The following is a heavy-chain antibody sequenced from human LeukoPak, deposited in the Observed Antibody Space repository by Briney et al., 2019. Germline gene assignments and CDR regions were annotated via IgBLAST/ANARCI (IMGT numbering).Heavy chain of an antibody. V-gene: IGHV4-34*01. CDR1: GGSFSGYY. Sequence: SETLSLTCAVYGGSFSGYYWSWIRQPPGKGLEWIGEINHSGSTIYNPSLKSRVTITADTSKNQFSLRLNSVTAADTAVYYCARGEYGLGSYIDYWGKGTLVTVSS. J-gene: IGHJ4*02. CDR2: INHSGST. CDR3: ARGEYGLGSYIDY. D-gene: IGHD3-10*01.